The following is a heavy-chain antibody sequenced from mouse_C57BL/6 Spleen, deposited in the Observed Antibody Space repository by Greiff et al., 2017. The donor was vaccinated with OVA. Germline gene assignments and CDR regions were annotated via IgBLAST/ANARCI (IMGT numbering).Heavy chain of an antibody. Sequence: VKLVESGGGLVKPGGSLKLSCAASGFTFSDYGMHWVRQAPEKGLEWVAYISSGSSTIYYADTVKGRFTISRDNAKNTLFLQMTSLRSEDTAMYYCARVITTVEGYFDYWGQGTTLTVSS. CDR1: GFTFSDYG. CDR2: ISSGSSTI. D-gene: IGHD1-1*01. CDR3: ARVITTVEGYFDY. V-gene: IGHV5-17*01. J-gene: IGHJ2*01.